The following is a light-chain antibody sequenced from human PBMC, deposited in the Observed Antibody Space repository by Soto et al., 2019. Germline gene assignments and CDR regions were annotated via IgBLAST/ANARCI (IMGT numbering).Light chain of an antibody. Sequence: QSVLTQAASVSGSPGQSITISCTGATSDVGGYNYVSWYQQHPGKAPKLLIYDVSNRPSGVSNRFSASKSGNTASLTISGLQAEDEADYYCSSYTSSGTYVFGTGTKVTVL. CDR2: DVS. V-gene: IGLV2-14*01. CDR1: TSDVGGYNY. J-gene: IGLJ1*01. CDR3: SSYTSSGTYV.